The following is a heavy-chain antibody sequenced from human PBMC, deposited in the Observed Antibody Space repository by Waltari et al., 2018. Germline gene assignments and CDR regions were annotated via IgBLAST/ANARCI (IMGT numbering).Heavy chain of an antibody. CDR2: IIPIFGTA. CDR3: ASRLHYDILTGYPLRYFDY. D-gene: IGHD3-9*01. J-gene: IGHJ4*02. V-gene: IGHV1-69*14. Sequence: QVQLVQSGAEVKKPGSSVKVSCKASGGTFSSYAISWVRQAPGQGLEWMGGIIPIFGTANYAQKFQGRVTITADKSTSTAYMELSSLRSEDTAVYYCASRLHYDILTGYPLRYFDYWGQGTLVTVSS. CDR1: GGTFSSYA.